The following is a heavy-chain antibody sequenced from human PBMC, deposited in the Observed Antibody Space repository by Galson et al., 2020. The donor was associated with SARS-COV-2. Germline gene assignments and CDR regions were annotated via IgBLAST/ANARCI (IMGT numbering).Heavy chain of an antibody. J-gene: IGHJ4*02. CDR1: GGSISSGGYS. CDR3: ARAAFLEWLLQPDYFDY. Sequence: SETLSLTCAVSGGSISSGGYSWSWIRQPPGKGLEWIGYIYHSGSTYYNPSLKSRVTISVDRSKNQFSLKLSSVTAADTAVYYCARAAFLEWLLQPDYFDYWGQGTLVTVSS. V-gene: IGHV4-30-2*01. CDR2: IYHSGST. D-gene: IGHD3-3*01.